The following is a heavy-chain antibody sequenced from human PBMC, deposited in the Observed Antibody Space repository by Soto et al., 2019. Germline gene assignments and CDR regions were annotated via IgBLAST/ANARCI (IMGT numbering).Heavy chain of an antibody. CDR2: IYWDDDK. CDR1: AFSLSTGGVG. CDR3: IQSRCGGDCLQSYASYYYYGMDV. J-gene: IGHJ6*02. V-gene: IGHV2-5*02. Sequence: QITLKESGPTLVKPTQTLTLTCTFSAFSLSTGGVGVGWIRQPPGKALEWLALIYWDDDKRYSPSLRSRLTLPKDTSKNPVVLTMTNMDPVDTATYYCIQSRCGGDCLQSYASYYYYGMDVWGQGTTVTVSS. D-gene: IGHD2-21*02.